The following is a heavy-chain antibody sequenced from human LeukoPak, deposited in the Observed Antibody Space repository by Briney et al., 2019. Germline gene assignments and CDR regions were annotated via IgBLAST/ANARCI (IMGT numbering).Heavy chain of an antibody. D-gene: IGHD2-15*01. CDR2: MKQDGSAR. V-gene: IGHV3-7*01. CDR3: ARDVVGSLDY. Sequence: GGSLRLSCVGSGFSFSNYWMAWVRQAPGKGPEWVANMKQDGSARHYADSVKGRFTISRDNAQNSVYLRMNSLRAEDTAAYYCARDVVGSLDYWGLGTLVTVSS. CDR1: GFSFSNYW. J-gene: IGHJ4*02.